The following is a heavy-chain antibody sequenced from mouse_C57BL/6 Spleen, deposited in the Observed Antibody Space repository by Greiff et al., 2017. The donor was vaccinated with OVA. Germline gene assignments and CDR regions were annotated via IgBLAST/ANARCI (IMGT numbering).Heavy chain of an antibody. CDR2: IDPSDSYT. CDR1: GYTFTSYW. CDR3: ARLGGSSPHYAMDY. D-gene: IGHD1-1*01. Sequence: QVQLQQPGAELVKPGASVKLSCKASGYTFTSYWMQWVKQRPGQGLEWIGEIDPSDSYTNYNQKFKGKATLTVDTSSSTAYMQLSSLTSEDSAVYYWARLGGSSPHYAMDYWGQGTSVTVSS. J-gene: IGHJ4*01. V-gene: IGHV1-50*01.